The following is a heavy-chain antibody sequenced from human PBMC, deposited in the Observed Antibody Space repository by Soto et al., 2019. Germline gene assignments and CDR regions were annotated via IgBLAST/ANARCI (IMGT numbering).Heavy chain of an antibody. CDR1: GGSISSGGYY. Sequence: SETLSLTCTVSGGSISSGGYYWSWIRQHPGKGLEWIGYIYYSGSTYYNPSLKSRVTISVDTSKNQFSLKLSSVTAADTAVYYCARVWGDIAVVPAAPSAFDIWGQGTMVTVSS. J-gene: IGHJ3*02. CDR3: ARVWGDIAVVPAAPSAFDI. V-gene: IGHV4-31*03. CDR2: IYYSGST. D-gene: IGHD2-2*01.